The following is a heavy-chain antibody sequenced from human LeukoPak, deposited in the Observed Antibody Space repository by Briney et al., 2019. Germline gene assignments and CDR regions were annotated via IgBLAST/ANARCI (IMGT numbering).Heavy chain of an antibody. CDR1: GGSFSGYY. D-gene: IGHD6-6*01. CDR3: ARERSSVDY. CDR2: INHSGST. Sequence: PSETLSLTCAVYGGSFSGYYWSWIRQPPGKGLEWIGEINHSGSTNYNPYLKSRVTISVDTSKNQFSLKLSSVTAADTAVYYCARERSSVDYWGQGTLVTVSS. J-gene: IGHJ4*02. V-gene: IGHV4-34*01.